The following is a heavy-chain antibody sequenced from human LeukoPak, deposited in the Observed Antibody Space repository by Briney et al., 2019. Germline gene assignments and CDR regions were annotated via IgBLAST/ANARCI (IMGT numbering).Heavy chain of an antibody. CDR3: ARNYYGSGLDY. J-gene: IGHJ4*02. Sequence: PSETLSLTCAVSGGSISSGGYSWSWIRQPPGKGLEWIGYIYHSGSTYYNPSLKSRVTISVDRSRNQFSLKLSSVTAADTAVYYCARNYYGSGLDYWGQGTLVTVSS. D-gene: IGHD3-10*01. CDR2: IYHSGST. CDR1: GGSISSGGYS. V-gene: IGHV4-30-2*01.